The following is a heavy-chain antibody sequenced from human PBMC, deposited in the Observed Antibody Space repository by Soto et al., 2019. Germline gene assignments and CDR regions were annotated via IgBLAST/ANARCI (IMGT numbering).Heavy chain of an antibody. D-gene: IGHD2-21*01. J-gene: IGHJ5*02. Sequence: QVQLVQSGAEVKKPGSSVKVSCKASGGTFSSYPISWVRQAPGQGLEWMGRIIPILNIANYAQKFQGRVTLTADKSTNTAYMELRSLRSEDTAVYYWARTSAATDSLYWFDPWGQGILVTVSS. V-gene: IGHV1-69*02. CDR1: GGTFSSYP. CDR2: IIPILNIA. CDR3: ARTSAATDSLYWFDP.